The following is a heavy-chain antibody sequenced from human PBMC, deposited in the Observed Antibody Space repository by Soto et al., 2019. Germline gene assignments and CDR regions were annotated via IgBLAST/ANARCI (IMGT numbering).Heavy chain of an antibody. CDR3: ARDSGAEVVAPPEARYMDV. V-gene: IGHV1-18*01. Sequence: QVNLVQSGAEVKRPGASVKISCKASGFTFTNYGFSWVRLAPGQGLEWLGWISSFNGNTNYPQKNQGRITMTTDTSTTTVYMELRSLTPDDTAVYFCARDSGAEVVAPPEARYMDVWGKGTTVTVSS. J-gene: IGHJ6*03. CDR1: GFTFTNYG. CDR2: ISSFNGNT. D-gene: IGHD6-25*01.